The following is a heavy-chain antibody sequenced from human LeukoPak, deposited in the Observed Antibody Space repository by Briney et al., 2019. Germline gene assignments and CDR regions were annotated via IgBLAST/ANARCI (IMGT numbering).Heavy chain of an antibody. J-gene: IGHJ4*02. CDR1: GFTFGSYG. Sequence: GGSLRLSCAASGFTFGSYGMHWVRQAPGKGLEWVAVISYDGSNKYYADSVKGRFTISRDNSKNTLYLQMNSLRAEDTAVYYCAKDLAAAGTGGVFRYWGQGTLVTVSS. CDR2: ISYDGSNK. V-gene: IGHV3-30*18. CDR3: AKDLAAAGTGGVFRY. D-gene: IGHD6-13*01.